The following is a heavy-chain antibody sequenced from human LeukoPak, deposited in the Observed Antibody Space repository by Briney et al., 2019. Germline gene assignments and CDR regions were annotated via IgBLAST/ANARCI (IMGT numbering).Heavy chain of an antibody. Sequence: SETLSLTCSVSGVSISGYYWSWLRQPPGQTLEWIGYIYSSGSTNYNPSLQSRVTMSVDTSMNQFSLRLSSVTVADTAVYYCARFTYTTRPSDVWGKGTTVTVSS. CDR3: ARFTYTTRPSDV. V-gene: IGHV4-4*09. CDR1: GVSISGYY. CDR2: IYSSGST. J-gene: IGHJ6*04. D-gene: IGHD3-16*01.